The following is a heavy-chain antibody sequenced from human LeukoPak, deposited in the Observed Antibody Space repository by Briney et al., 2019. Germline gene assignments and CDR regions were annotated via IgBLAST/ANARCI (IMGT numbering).Heavy chain of an antibody. Sequence: ASVKVSCKASGGTFSSYAISWVRQAPGQGLEWMGGIIPIFGTANYAQKFQGRVTITADESTSTAYMELSSLRSEDTAVYYCARDAPYEVSSAFDIWGQGTMVTVSS. V-gene: IGHV1-69*13. D-gene: IGHD3-22*01. CDR1: GGTFSSYA. CDR2: IIPIFGTA. J-gene: IGHJ3*02. CDR3: ARDAPYEVSSAFDI.